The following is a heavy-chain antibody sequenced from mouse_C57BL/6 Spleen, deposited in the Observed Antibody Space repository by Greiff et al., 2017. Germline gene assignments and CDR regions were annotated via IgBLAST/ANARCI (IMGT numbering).Heavy chain of an antibody. Sequence: VQLVESGAELVKPGASVKISCKASGYAFSSYWMNWVKQRPGKGLEWIGQIYPGDGDTNYNGKFKGKATLTADKSSSTAYMQLSSLTSEDSAVYFCARRTAQASYFDYWGQGTTLTVSS. CDR3: ARRTAQASYFDY. J-gene: IGHJ2*01. CDR2: IYPGDGDT. CDR1: GYAFSSYW. D-gene: IGHD3-2*02. V-gene: IGHV1-80*01.